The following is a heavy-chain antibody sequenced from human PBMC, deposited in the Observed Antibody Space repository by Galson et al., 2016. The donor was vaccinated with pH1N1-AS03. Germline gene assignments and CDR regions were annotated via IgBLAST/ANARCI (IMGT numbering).Heavy chain of an antibody. CDR2: ISSAGKTT. CDR3: ARDLLKYYIDSGSNAPGY. Sequence: SLRLSCATSGFAISDYYMSWIRQTPGKGLEWIAYISSAGKTTYYGDSVKGRFTISRDNARNSLYLQMNRLRADNTAVYYCARDLLKYYIDSGSNAPGYLGLGTLVTVPS. J-gene: IGHJ1*01. CDR1: GFAISDYY. V-gene: IGHV3-11*01. D-gene: IGHD3-10*01.